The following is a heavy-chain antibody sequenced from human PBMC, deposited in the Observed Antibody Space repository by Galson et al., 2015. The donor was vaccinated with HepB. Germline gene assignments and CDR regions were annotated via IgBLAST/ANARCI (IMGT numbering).Heavy chain of an antibody. CDR1: GFTFGDYA. CDR2: IRSKAYGGTT. Sequence: SLRLSCAASGFTFGDYAMSWFRQAPGKGLEWVGFIRSKAYGGTTEYAASVKGRFTISRDDSKSIAYLQMNSLKTEDTAVYYCTRESPLYYDSSGYFLPLFDYWGRGTLVTVSS. J-gene: IGHJ4*02. V-gene: IGHV3-49*03. D-gene: IGHD3-22*01. CDR3: TRESPLYYDSSGYFLPLFDY.